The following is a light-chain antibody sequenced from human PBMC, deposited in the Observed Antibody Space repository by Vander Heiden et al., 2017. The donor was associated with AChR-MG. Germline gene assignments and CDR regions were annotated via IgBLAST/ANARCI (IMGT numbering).Light chain of an antibody. CDR3: QSYESSLSVSYV. Sequence: QSVLTQPPSVSGAPGPMVPIACTGNSSNIGAGSDVHWYQQLPGTAPNLLIDVNIKRPSGVPDRCSGSKSGTAASLAITGRQAEDEADYYCQSYESSLSVSYVFGTGTKVTVL. J-gene: IGLJ1*01. CDR2: VNI. CDR1: SSNIGAGSD. V-gene: IGLV1-40*01.